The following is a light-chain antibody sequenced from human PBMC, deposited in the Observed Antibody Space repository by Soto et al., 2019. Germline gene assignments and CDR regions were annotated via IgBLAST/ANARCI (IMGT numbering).Light chain of an antibody. CDR3: SSFASSNTWV. CDR2: EVT. Sequence: QSVLTQPPSAPGSPGQSVTISCTGTSSDVGAYNYVSWYQQHAVKAPKLVIYEVTKRPSGVPARFSGSKSANTASLNVSGLQADDEADYSCSSFASSNTWVFGGGTKLTVL. J-gene: IGLJ3*02. CDR1: SSDVGAYNY. V-gene: IGLV2-8*01.